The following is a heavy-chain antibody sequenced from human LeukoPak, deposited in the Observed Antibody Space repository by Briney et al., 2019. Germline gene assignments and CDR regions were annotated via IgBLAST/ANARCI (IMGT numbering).Heavy chain of an antibody. D-gene: IGHD4-17*01. CDR1: GYTLTELS. J-gene: IGHJ3*02. V-gene: IGHV1-24*01. CDR2: FGPEDGET. CDR3: ATDQGLATVKAFDI. Sequence: ASVKVSCKVSGYTLTELSMHWVRQAPGKGLEWMGGFGPEDGETIYAQKFQGRVTMTEDTSTDTAYMELSSLRSEDTAVYYCATDQGLATVKAFDIWGQGTMVTVSS.